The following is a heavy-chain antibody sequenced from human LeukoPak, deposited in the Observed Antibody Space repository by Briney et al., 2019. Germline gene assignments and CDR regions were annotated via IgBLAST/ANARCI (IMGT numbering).Heavy chain of an antibody. V-gene: IGHV3-23*01. J-gene: IGHJ4*02. Sequence: PGRSLRLSCAGSGFTFSSYAMHWVRQAPGRGLEWVSSLSEGGDTAYYADSVKGRFTIYRDNSRDTLYLQVNSLRADDTALYYCAFSPLGDNYGFPYWGQGALVIVSS. CDR1: GFTFSSYA. CDR2: LSEGGDTA. D-gene: IGHD5-18*01. CDR3: AFSPLGDNYGFPY.